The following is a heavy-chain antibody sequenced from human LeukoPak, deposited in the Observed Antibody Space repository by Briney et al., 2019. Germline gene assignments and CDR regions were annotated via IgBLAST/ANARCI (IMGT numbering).Heavy chain of an antibody. CDR2: IWYDGSNE. Sequence: GGSLRLSCAASGFTFSSYAMSWVRQAPGKGLEWVAVIWYDGSNEYYADSVKGRFTISRDNSKNTLYLQMNSLRAEDTAVYFCARADYGDTSDPFDFWGQGTLVTVSS. D-gene: IGHD4-17*01. J-gene: IGHJ4*02. CDR1: GFTFSSYA. CDR3: ARADYGDTSDPFDF. V-gene: IGHV3-33*08.